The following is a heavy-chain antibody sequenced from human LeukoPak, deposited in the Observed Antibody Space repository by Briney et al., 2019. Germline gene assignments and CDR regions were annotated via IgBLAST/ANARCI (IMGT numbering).Heavy chain of an antibody. Sequence: GGSLRLSCAASGFTFSSYAMSWVRQAPGKGLEWVSAISGSGGSTYYADSVKGRFTISRDNSKNTLYLQLNNLRAEDTAVYYCAKDTPAYDSSGYYYPYLDYWGRGTLVTVSS. CDR3: AKDTPAYDSSGYYYPYLDY. D-gene: IGHD3-22*01. J-gene: IGHJ4*02. CDR2: ISGSGGST. CDR1: GFTFSSYA. V-gene: IGHV3-23*01.